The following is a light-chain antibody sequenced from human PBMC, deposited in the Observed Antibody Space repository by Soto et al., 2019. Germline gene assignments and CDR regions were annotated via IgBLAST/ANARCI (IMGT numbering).Light chain of an antibody. Sequence: EIVLTQSPATLSLSPGERATLSCRASQSVSSYLAWYQQKPGQAPRLLIYDASNRATGIPARFSGSGSGTDFTLTSSSLEPEDFAVYYCQQRSNWPPMYTLGHGTKLEIK. V-gene: IGKV3-11*01. CDR1: QSVSSY. CDR3: QQRSNWPPMYT. CDR2: DAS. J-gene: IGKJ2*01.